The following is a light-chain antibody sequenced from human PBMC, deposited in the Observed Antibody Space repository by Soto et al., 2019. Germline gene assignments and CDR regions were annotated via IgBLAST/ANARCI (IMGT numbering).Light chain of an antibody. CDR1: QSVSSY. V-gene: IGKV3-11*01. CDR3: QQRSNWPPIT. Sequence: ETVLTQSPATLSLTPGERATLSCRASQSVSSYLAWYQQKPGQAPRLLIYDASNRATGIPARFSGSGYGTDFTLTISSLEPEDFAVYYCQQRSNWPPIT. J-gene: IGKJ5*01. CDR2: DAS.